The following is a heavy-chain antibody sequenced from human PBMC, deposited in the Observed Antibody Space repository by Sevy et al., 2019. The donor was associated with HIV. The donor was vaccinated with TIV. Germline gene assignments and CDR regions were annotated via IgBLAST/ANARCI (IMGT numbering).Heavy chain of an antibody. V-gene: IGHV3-30*04. Sequence: GGSLRLSCAASGFTFSDYRMHWVRQAPGKGLEWVAVISYDGRNNKYNADSVKGRFTISRDNSKHTLYLQMNSLRVEDTAVYYCARGRVTSHYYDYWGQGTLVTVSS. D-gene: IGHD2-21*02. CDR1: GFTFSDYR. CDR3: ARGRVTSHYYDY. CDR2: ISYDGRNNK. J-gene: IGHJ4*02.